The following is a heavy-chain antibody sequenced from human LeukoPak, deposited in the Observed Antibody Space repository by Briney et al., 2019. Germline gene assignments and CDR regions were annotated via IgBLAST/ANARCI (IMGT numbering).Heavy chain of an antibody. CDR2: ISYDGSNK. J-gene: IGHJ3*01. CDR3: AKDIQLST. V-gene: IGHV3-30-3*02. D-gene: IGHD5-24*01. CDR1: GFTFSSHA. Sequence: GGSLRLSCAASGFTFSSHAMHWVRQAPGKGLEWVAVISYDGSNKYYADSVKGRFTISRDNSKNTLYLQMNSLRPEDTAIYYCAKDIQLSTWGLGTMVTVSS.